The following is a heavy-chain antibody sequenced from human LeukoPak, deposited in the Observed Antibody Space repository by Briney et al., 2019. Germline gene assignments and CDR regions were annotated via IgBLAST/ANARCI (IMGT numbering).Heavy chain of an antibody. D-gene: IGHD2-2*01. CDR3: ARYRMGYCSSTSCYLLDY. CDR2: IYYSGST. Sequence: SETLSLTCTVSGGSISSYYWSWIRQPPGKGLEWIGYIYYSGSTNYNPSLKSRVTISVDTSKNQFSLKLSSVTAADTAVYYCARYRMGYCSSTSCYLLDYWGQGTLVTVSS. V-gene: IGHV4-59*01. CDR1: GGSISSYY. J-gene: IGHJ4*02.